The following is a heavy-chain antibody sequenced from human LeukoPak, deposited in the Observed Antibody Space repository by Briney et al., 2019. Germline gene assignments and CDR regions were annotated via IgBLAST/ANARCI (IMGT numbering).Heavy chain of an antibody. J-gene: IGHJ6*02. Sequence: GGSLRLSCAASGFTFSSYAMSWLRQAPGKGLEWVSYISSSGSTIYYAGSVKGRFTISRDNAKNSLYLQMNSLRAEDTAVYYCARVKEMYYDFLYGMDVWGQGTTVTVSS. CDR3: ARVKEMYYDFLYGMDV. V-gene: IGHV3-11*01. CDR1: GFTFSSYA. D-gene: IGHD3-3*01. CDR2: ISSSGSTI.